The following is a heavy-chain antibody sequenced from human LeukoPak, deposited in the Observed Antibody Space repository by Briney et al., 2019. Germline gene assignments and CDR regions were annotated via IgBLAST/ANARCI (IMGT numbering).Heavy chain of an antibody. D-gene: IGHD3-16*01. CDR2: ISGYNGNT. J-gene: IGHJ6*02. CDR1: GYTFSTYG. CDR3: ARDGLEDVRHSSNWLVRYNYYGMDV. V-gene: IGHV1-18*01. Sequence: ASLKVSCKASGYTFSTYGFSWVRQAPGQGLEWIGWISGYNGNTKYVQELQDRITLTRDTSTTTVYMELTSLRSDDTAVYYCARDGLEDVRHSSNWLVRYNYYGMDVWGQGTTVTVTS.